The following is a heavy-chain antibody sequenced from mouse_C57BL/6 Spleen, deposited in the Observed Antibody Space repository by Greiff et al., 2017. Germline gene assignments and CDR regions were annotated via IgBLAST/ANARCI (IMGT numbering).Heavy chain of an antibody. V-gene: IGHV5-9-1*02. CDR2: FSRGGDYI. CDR1: GFTFSSYA. D-gene: IGHD1-1*01. Sequence: EVKLMESGEGLVKPGGSLKLSCAASGFTFSSYAMSWVRQTPEKRLEWVAYFSRGGDYIYYAATVKGRFTISRDNARNTLYRQMSSLKSEDTAVYYCTILRYFDVWGTGTTVTVSS. CDR3: TILRYFDV. J-gene: IGHJ1*03.